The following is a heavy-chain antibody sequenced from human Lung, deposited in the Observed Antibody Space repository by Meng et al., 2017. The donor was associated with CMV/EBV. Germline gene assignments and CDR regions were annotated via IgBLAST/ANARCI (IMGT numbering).Heavy chain of an antibody. V-gene: IGHV3-48*03. D-gene: IGHD6-6*01. CDR1: GFTFSSFE. CDR2: INKNGFNI. CDR3: ARGRGAARPGYFDY. Sequence: GGSLRLSCAASGFTFSSFEMNWVRQAPGKGLEWVSYINKNGFNIEYADSVKGRFTISRDNAKNSLYLQMNSLRAEDTALYYCARGRGAARPGYFDYWGQGTLVTVPS. J-gene: IGHJ4*02.